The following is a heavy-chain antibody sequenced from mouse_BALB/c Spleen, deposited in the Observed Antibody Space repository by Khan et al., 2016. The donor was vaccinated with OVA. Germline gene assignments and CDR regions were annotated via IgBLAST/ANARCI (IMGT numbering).Heavy chain of an antibody. CDR2: IEPETGGT. V-gene: IGHV1-15*01. CDR3: TRSYYGSSGFDY. CDR1: GYTFTDYE. J-gene: IGHJ2*01. D-gene: IGHD1-1*01. Sequence: QVQLKESGAELVRPGASVTLSCKASGYTFTDYEMHWVKQTPVHGLEWIGAIEPETGGTAYNQKFKGKATLTADNSSSTAYMELRRLTSEDSAVYYCTRSYYGSSGFDYWGQGTTLTVSS.